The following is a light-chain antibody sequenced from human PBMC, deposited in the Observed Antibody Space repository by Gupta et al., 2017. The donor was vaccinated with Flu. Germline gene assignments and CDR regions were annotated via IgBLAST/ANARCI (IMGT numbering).Light chain of an antibody. V-gene: IGLV2-14*01. CDR3: SSYTNTNTLVV. Sequence: QSALTQLASVSGSPGQSIPISCTGPSSDIGDYKFVSWYQKHPGKAPKLMIFGVSNRPSGVSNRFSGSKSGNTASLTISGLQADDEAYYYCSSYTNTNTLVVFGGGTKLTVL. CDR2: GVS. J-gene: IGLJ2*01. CDR1: SSDIGDYKF.